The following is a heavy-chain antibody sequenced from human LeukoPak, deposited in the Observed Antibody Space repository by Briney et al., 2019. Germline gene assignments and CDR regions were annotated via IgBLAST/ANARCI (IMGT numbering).Heavy chain of an antibody. V-gene: IGHV4-59*01. CDR3: ARGLRYLDLAFDY. CDR1: GGSISSYY. CDR2: IYYSGST. Sequence: SETLSLTCTVSGGSISSYYWSWIRQPPGKGLEWIGYIYYSGSTNYNPSLKSRVTISVDTSKNQFSLKLSSVTAADTAVYYCARGLRYLDLAFDYWGQGTLVTVSS. J-gene: IGHJ4*02. D-gene: IGHD3-9*01.